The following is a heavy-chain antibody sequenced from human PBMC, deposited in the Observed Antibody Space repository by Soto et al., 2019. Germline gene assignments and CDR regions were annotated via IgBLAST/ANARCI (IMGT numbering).Heavy chain of an antibody. D-gene: IGHD3-3*01. CDR2: IYWDDDK. CDR3: AHRVLRTVFGLVTTTAIYSDF. CDR1: GFSLTTSGVG. V-gene: IGHV2-5*02. Sequence: QITLNESGPTVVRLTETLTLTCRFSGFSLTTSGVGVRWIRQSPGKAPEWLALIYWDDDKRYSASLKSRLTITKDTSKNQMVLTVSDLDPTDTATYYCAHRVLRTVFGLVTTTAIYSDFWGQGTPVAVSS. J-gene: IGHJ4*02.